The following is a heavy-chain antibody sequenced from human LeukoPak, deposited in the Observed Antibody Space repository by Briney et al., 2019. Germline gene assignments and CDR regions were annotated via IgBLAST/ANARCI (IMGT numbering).Heavy chain of an antibody. CDR1: GFTFSSYG. CDR2: IRYDGSNK. J-gene: IGHJ6*03. Sequence: PGGSLRLSCAASGFTFSSYGMHWVRQAPGKGLEWVAFIRYDGSNKYYADSVKGRFTISRDNSKNTLYLQMNSLRAEDTAVYYCAKEASPRYYYYYMDVWGKGTTVTVSS. CDR3: AKEASPRYYYYYMDV. V-gene: IGHV3-30*02.